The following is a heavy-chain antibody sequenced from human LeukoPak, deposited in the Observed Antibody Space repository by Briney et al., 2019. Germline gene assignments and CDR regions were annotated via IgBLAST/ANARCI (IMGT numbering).Heavy chain of an antibody. CDR2: IRSKANSYAT. V-gene: IGHV3-73*01. CDR1: GFTFSGSA. Sequence: GGSLRLSCAASGFTFSGSAMHWVRQASGKGLEWVGRIRSKANSYATAYAASVKGRFTISRDDSKNTAYLQMNSLKTEDTAVYYCTRMIWGVAGAFDYWGQGTLVTVSS. D-gene: IGHD2-15*01. J-gene: IGHJ4*02. CDR3: TRMIWGVAGAFDY.